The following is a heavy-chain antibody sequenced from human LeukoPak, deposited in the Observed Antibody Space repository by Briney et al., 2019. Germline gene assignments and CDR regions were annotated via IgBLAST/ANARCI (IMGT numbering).Heavy chain of an antibody. Sequence: SETLSLTCTVSVDSLSSGSSYCGCIRQPAGKGLEWIGRIYTSGSTNYNPSLKSRVSISVDTSKNQFSLKLSAVTAADTAVYCCARGGYDWAAFDMWGRGTMVSVSS. J-gene: IGHJ3*02. V-gene: IGHV4-61*02. CDR2: IYTSGST. CDR1: VDSLSSGSSY. D-gene: IGHD5-12*01. CDR3: ARGGYDWAAFDM.